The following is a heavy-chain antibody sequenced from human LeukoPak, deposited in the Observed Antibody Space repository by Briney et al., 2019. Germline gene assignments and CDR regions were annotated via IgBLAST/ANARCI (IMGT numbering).Heavy chain of an antibody. J-gene: IGHJ4*02. D-gene: IGHD4-23*01. CDR3: ARGLRYGDNSYFDY. Sequence: SETLSLTCTVSGGSSSSNSYYCDWVRQPPGKGLEWIGSISHSGSTYTNPSLTSRVTILGDRSKNQFSLKLSSVTAVDTAVYYCARGLRYGDNSYFDYWGQGTLVSVSS. V-gene: IGHV4-39*07. CDR1: GGSSSSNSYY. CDR2: ISHSGST.